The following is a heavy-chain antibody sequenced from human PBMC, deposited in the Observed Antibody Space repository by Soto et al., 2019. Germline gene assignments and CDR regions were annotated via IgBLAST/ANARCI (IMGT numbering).Heavy chain of an antibody. J-gene: IGHJ5*02. D-gene: IGHD1-1*01. V-gene: IGHV4-34*01. CDR1: GGSFSGYY. CDR2: INHSGST. Sequence: PSETLSLTCAVYGGSFSGYYWSWIRQPPGKGLEWIGEINHSGSTNYNPSLKSRVTISVDTSKNQFPLKLSSVTAADTAVYYCERGRDLNGGRRNWFDPWGQGNLVTGSS. CDR3: ERGRDLNGGRRNWFDP.